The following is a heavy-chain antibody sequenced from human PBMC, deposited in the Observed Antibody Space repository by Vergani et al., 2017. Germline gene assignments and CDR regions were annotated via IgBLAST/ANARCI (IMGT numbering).Heavy chain of an antibody. Sequence: EVDLVESGGGLAQPGGSLRLSCEASGITFWKFGMHWVRQGPGKGLEWVSGISWNSGAVDYADSVRGRFTISRDNSKNTLHLQMNSLRADDTAVYYCTKGSRGYTGYFFDYWVQGAMATVSS. CDR1: GITFWKFG. CDR3: TKGSRGYTGYFFDY. V-gene: IGHV3-9*01. CDR2: ISWNSGAV. J-gene: IGHJ4*02. D-gene: IGHD5-12*01.